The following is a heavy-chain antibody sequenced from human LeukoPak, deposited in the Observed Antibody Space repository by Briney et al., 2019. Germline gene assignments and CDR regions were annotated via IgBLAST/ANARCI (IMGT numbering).Heavy chain of an antibody. J-gene: IGHJ4*02. D-gene: IGHD1-26*01. CDR2: INHSGST. CDR1: GGSFSGYY. CDR3: ARRDLGRKLVGATTTFDY. V-gene: IGHV4-34*01. Sequence: KPSETLSLTCAVYGGSFSGYYWSWIRQPPGKGLEWIGEINHSGSTNYNPSLKSRVTISVDTSKNQFSLKLSSVTAADTAVYYCARRDLGRKLVGATTTFDYWGQGTLVTVSS.